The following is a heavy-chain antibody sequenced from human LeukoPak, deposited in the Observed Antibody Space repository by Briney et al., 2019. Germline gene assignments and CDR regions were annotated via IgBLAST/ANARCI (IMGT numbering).Heavy chain of an antibody. D-gene: IGHD3-10*01. J-gene: IGHJ4*02. CDR2: MNPNSGNT. V-gene: IGHV1-8*03. CDR3: ARGEPMVRGVKSDY. CDR1: GYTFTSYD. Sequence: ASVKVSCKASGYTFTSYDIIWVRQATGQGLEWMGWMNPNSGNTGYAQKFQGRVTITRNTSISTAYMELSSLRSEDTAVYYCARGEPMVRGVKSDYWGQGTLVTVSS.